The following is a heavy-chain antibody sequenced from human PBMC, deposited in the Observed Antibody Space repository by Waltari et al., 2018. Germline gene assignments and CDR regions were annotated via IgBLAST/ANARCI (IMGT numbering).Heavy chain of an antibody. J-gene: IGHJ4*02. CDR1: GGSFSGYY. Sequence: QVQLQQWGAGLLKPSETLSLPCAVYGGSFSGYYWSWIRQPPGKGLEWIGEINHSGSTNYNPSLKSRVTISVDTSKNQFSLKLSSVTAADTAVYYCARPTRDYWGQGTLVTVSS. CDR3: ARPTRDY. V-gene: IGHV4-34*01. CDR2: INHSGST. D-gene: IGHD2-2*01.